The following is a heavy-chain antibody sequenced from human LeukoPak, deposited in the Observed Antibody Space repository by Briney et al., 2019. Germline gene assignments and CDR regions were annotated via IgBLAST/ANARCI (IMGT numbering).Heavy chain of an antibody. CDR3: AKRGYYDSSGYYPVFDY. CDR1: GFTFSSYG. CDR2: ISGSGGST. Sequence: PGGSLRLSCAASGFTFSSYGMSWVRQAPGKGLEWVSAISGSGGSTYYADSVKGRFTISRDNSKNTLYLQMNSLRAEDTAVYYCAKRGYYDSSGYYPVFDYWGQGTLVTVSS. D-gene: IGHD3-22*01. V-gene: IGHV3-23*01. J-gene: IGHJ4*02.